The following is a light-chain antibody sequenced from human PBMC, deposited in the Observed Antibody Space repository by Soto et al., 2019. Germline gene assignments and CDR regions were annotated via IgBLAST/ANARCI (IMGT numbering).Light chain of an antibody. Sequence: VMTQAPATLSVSPGERATLSCRASQSVSSSYLAWYQQKPGQAPRLLIYGASSRATGIPDRFSGSGSGTDFTLTISRLEPEDFAVYYCQQYGSSPPWTFGQGTKVDIK. CDR1: QSVSSSY. J-gene: IGKJ1*01. CDR3: QQYGSSPPWT. CDR2: GAS. V-gene: IGKV3-20*01.